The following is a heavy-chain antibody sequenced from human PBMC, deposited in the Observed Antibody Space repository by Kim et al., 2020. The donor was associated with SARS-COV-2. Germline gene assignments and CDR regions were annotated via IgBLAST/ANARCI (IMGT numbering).Heavy chain of an antibody. J-gene: IGHJ6*02. V-gene: IGHV1-46*01. CDR2: INPSGSST. Sequence: ASVKVSCKASGYTFTSYYMHWVRQAPGQGLEWMGIINPSGSSTSYAQKFQGRVTMTRDTSTSTVYMELSSLRSEDTAVYYCARGPPLGTETYYYYGMDVWGQGTTVTVSS. CDR3: ARGPPLGTETYYYYGMDV. D-gene: IGHD3-16*01. CDR1: GYTFTSYY.